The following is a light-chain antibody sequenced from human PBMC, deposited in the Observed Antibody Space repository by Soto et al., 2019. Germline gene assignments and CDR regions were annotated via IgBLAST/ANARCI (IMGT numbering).Light chain of an antibody. Sequence: DIQMTQSPSSLSASVGDRVTITCRASQVINNYLAWYQQNPGKVPKLLIYAASTLQSGVPFRFSGSGSGTDFTLTISSLQPEDVATYYCQKYNSAPWTFGQGTKVEIK. CDR2: AAS. CDR3: QKYNSAPWT. CDR1: QVINNY. V-gene: IGKV1-27*01. J-gene: IGKJ1*01.